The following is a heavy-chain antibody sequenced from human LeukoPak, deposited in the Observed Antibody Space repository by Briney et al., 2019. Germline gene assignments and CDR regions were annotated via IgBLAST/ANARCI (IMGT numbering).Heavy chain of an antibody. CDR1: GFSFISYG. V-gene: IGHV3-30*03. CDR2: ISDDGRNK. Sequence: PGGSLRLSCAASGFSFISYGMHWVRQAPGKGLEWVGVISDDGRNKKYADSVKGRFTISRDNAKNSLYLQMNSLRAEDTAVYYCASVYSSSDAALGFDPWGQGTLVTVSS. J-gene: IGHJ5*02. D-gene: IGHD6-13*01. CDR3: ASVYSSSDAALGFDP.